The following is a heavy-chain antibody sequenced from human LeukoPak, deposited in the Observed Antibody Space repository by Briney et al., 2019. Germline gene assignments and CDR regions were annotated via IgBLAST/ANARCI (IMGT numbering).Heavy chain of an antibody. Sequence: SETLSLTCTVSGGSLSTNGYYWAWICQPPGQGLEWIGSVSSDGGTSHTSLKSRVTMALDTSNNQFSLRLTSVTAADTAVYYCVRETSGSSRTEYWGQGTLVTVSS. V-gene: IGHV4-39*07. CDR1: GGSLSTNGYY. CDR2: VSSDGGT. D-gene: IGHD6-13*01. CDR3: VRETSGSSRTEY. J-gene: IGHJ4*02.